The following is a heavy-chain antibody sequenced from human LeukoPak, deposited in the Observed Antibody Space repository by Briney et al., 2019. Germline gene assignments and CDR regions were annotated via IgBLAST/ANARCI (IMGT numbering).Heavy chain of an antibody. J-gene: IGHJ4*02. Sequence: SETLSLTCTVSGGSISSSSYCWGWIRQPPGKGLEWIGSIYYSGSTYYNPSLKSRVTISVDTSKNQFSLKLSSVTAADTAVYYCARHTVLLTGYLPGVYYFDYWGQGTLVTVSS. V-gene: IGHV4-39*01. CDR1: GGSISSSSYC. CDR3: ARHTVLLTGYLPGVYYFDY. D-gene: IGHD3-9*01. CDR2: IYYSGST.